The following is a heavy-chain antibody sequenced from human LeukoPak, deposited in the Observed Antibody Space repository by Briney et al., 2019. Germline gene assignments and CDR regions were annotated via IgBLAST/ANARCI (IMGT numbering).Heavy chain of an antibody. J-gene: IGHJ4*02. V-gene: IGHV3-48*03. Sequence: QPGGSLRLSCAASGFTFSSYEMNWVRQAPGKGLEWVSYISSSGSIIYYADSVKGRFTISRDNAKNSLYLQMNSLRAEDTAVYYCARKYCSTTSCLFDNWGQGTLVTVSS. CDR3: ARKYCSTTSCLFDN. D-gene: IGHD2-2*01. CDR2: ISSSGSII. CDR1: GFTFSSYE.